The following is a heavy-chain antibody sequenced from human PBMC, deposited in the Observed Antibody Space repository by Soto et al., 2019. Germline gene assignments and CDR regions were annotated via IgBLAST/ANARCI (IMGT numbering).Heavy chain of an antibody. CDR1: GFTFSSYG. Sequence: QVQLVESGGGVVQPGRSLRLSCAASGFTFSSYGMHWVRQAPGKGLEWVAVISYDGSNKYYADSVKGRFTISRDNSKNTLYLQMNSLRAEDTAVYYCAKDLWGHDMDVWGQGTTVTVSS. J-gene: IGHJ6*02. D-gene: IGHD3-16*01. V-gene: IGHV3-30*18. CDR2: ISYDGSNK. CDR3: AKDLWGHDMDV.